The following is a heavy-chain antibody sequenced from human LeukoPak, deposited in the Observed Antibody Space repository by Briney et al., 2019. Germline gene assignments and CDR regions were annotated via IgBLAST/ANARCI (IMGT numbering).Heavy chain of an antibody. CDR3: ARDPSGDGDYYGRRCNWFDP. CDR2: IYHSGST. J-gene: IGHJ5*02. D-gene: IGHD4-17*01. Sequence: SETLSLTCTVSGYSISSGYYWGWIRQPPGKGLEWIGSIYHSGSTYYNPSLKSRVTISVDTSKNQFSLKLSSVTAADTAVYYCARDPSGDGDYYGRRCNWFDPWGQETLVTVSS. V-gene: IGHV4-38-2*02. CDR1: GYSISSGYY.